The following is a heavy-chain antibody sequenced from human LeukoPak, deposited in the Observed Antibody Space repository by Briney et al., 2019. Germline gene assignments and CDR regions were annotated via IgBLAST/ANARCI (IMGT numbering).Heavy chain of an antibody. CDR3: AKSMVRGVISFSDYYFDY. J-gene: IGHJ4*02. Sequence: GGSLRLSCAASGFTFSSYAMSWVRQAPGKGLEWVSAISGSGGSTYYADFVKGRFTISRDNSKNTLYLQMNSLRAEDTAVYYCAKSMVRGVISFSDYYFDYWGQGTLVTVSS. V-gene: IGHV3-23*01. D-gene: IGHD3-10*01. CDR2: ISGSGGST. CDR1: GFTFSSYA.